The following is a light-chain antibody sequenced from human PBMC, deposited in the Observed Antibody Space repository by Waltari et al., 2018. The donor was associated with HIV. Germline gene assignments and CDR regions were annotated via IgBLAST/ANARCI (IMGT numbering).Light chain of an antibody. V-gene: IGLV2-14*01. J-gene: IGLJ2*01. CDR2: EVF. Sequence: QSALTQPASVSASPGQSITISCTGTRSDVGGYNFVSWYQQHPGKAPQLMIYEVFHRPSGVSMRFSSFNTANTASLTISWLQAEDEAHYYCAAWDDDGLNALFGGETKLTVL. CDR3: AAWDDDGLNAL. CDR1: RSDVGGYNF.